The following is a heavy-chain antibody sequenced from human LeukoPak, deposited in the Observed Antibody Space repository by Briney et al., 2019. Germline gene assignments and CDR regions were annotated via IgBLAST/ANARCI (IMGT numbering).Heavy chain of an antibody. CDR2: IRSKAYGGTT. CDR1: GFTFSSYA. D-gene: IGHD3-10*01. CDR3: TRENYQWTRESYYYGMDV. V-gene: IGHV3-49*04. J-gene: IGHJ6*04. Sequence: GGSLRLSCAASGFTFSSYAMSWVRQAPGKGLEWVGFIRSKAYGGTTEYAASVKGRFTISRDDSKSIAYLQMNSLKTEDTAVYYCTRENYQWTRESYYYGMDVWGKGTTVTVSS.